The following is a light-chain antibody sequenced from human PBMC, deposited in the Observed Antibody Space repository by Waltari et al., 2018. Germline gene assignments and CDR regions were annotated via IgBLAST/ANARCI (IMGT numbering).Light chain of an antibody. CDR2: GAS. CDR1: QSIGRS. J-gene: IGKJ1*01. Sequence: EIVLTQSPGTLSLSPGERDTLSRRASQSIGRSLVWYQQKPGQAPRLLIYGASSRAAGIPDRFSCSGSGTDFSLTISRLEPEDFAVYYCQNHERLPAVFGQGTKVEIK. V-gene: IGKV3-20*01. CDR3: QNHERLPAV.